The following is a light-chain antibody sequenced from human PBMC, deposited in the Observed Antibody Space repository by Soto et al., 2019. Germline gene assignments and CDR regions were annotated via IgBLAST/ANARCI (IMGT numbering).Light chain of an antibody. Sequence: AIRMTQSPSSLSASTGDRVTITCRASQGISSYLASYQQKPGKAPKLLIYAASTLQSVVPSRFSGSGSGTDFTLTISCLQSEDFATYYCQQYYSYPRTFGPGTKLHIK. CDR1: QGISSY. CDR3: QQYYSYPRT. V-gene: IGKV1-8*01. CDR2: AAS. J-gene: IGKJ3*01.